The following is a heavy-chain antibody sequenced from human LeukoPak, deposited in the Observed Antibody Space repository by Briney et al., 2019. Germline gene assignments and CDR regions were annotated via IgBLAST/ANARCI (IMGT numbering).Heavy chain of an antibody. CDR3: AKWGDYDVLTGYYDSDY. Sequence: PGASLRLSCAASGFTFSNYAMSWARQAPGKGLEWVSAVSGRDTSTYYTDSVKGRFTISRDNSKNTLYLQMNSLSAEDTAIYYCAKWGDYDVLTGYYDSDYWGQGTLVTVSS. D-gene: IGHD3-9*01. V-gene: IGHV3-23*01. J-gene: IGHJ4*02. CDR2: VSGRDTST. CDR1: GFTFSNYA.